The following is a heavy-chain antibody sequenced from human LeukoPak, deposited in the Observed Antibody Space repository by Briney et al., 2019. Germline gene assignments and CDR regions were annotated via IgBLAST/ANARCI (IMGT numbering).Heavy chain of an antibody. D-gene: IGHD6-19*01. CDR3: ARESESSGWYDY. J-gene: IGHJ4*02. V-gene: IGHV3-48*03. CDR2: ISSSGRTI. Sequence: GGSLRLSCAASGFTFSSYEFNWVRQAPGKGLEWVSYISSSGRTIFYADSVKGRFTISRDNSKNSLYLQMNSLRSDDTALYYCARESESSGWYDYWGQGTLVTVSS. CDR1: GFTFSSYE.